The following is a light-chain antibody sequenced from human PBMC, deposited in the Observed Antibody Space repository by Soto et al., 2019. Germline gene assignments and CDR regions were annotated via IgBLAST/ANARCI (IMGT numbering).Light chain of an antibody. CDR2: KAS. CDR1: QSLSHW. CDR3: QDYSTTFRT. J-gene: IGKJ1*01. Sequence: DIQLTQSPSTLSASVGDRVTITCRASQSLSHWLAWYQQKPGKAPKLLIYKASTVESGVPSRFGGSGSGTEFTLTISSLQPDDFATYYCQDYSTTFRTFGQGTKVDIK. V-gene: IGKV1-5*03.